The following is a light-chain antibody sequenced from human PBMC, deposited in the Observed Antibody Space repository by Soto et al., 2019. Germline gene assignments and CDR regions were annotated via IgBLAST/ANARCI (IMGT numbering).Light chain of an antibody. CDR3: QSSDDTGDYYL. CDR2: KDT. CDR1: ELSKQY. V-gene: IGLV3-25*02. Sequence: SNELTQPPSVSVSPGQKARITCSGDELSKQYSFWYQQKPGQAPVLVIYKDTERASGIPERFSGSSSGTTVTLTISGVRAEDEATYYCQSSDDTGDYYLFGTGTKVTVL. J-gene: IGLJ1*01.